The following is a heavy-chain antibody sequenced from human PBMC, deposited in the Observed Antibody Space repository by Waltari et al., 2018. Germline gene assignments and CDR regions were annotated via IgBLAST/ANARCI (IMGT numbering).Heavy chain of an antibody. CDR2: LRSGGDSM. Sequence: EVQLVESGGGLVQPGGSLRLSCAASGSTFSTDSMNWVRQAPGKGLEWVSYLRSGGDSMCYAYSVKGPFTISRDHAKNLLFRKMNSLTVEDAAVYYCAGEGGEWGWDYWGQGTLVTVSS. D-gene: IGHD3-16*01. J-gene: IGHJ4*02. V-gene: IGHV3-48*04. CDR3: AGEGGEWGWDY. CDR1: GSTFSTDS.